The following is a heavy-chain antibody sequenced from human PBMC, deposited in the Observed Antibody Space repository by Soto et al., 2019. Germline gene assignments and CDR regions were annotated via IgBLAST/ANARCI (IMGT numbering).Heavy chain of an antibody. CDR2: INPKFGVT. V-gene: IGHV1-2*02. D-gene: IGHD3-10*02. CDR1: GYTFTAYY. J-gene: IGHJ6*02. Sequence: QLQLVQSGAEVKEPGDSVRVSCEASGYTFTAYYIHWVRRAPGQGLEWMGWINPKFGVTTYAQDFQGRVSMTRDMSISTVYMELSRLTSDDTAIYYCARNMDYYYGRGSGNGHGVWGQGTTVTVFS. CDR3: ARNMDYYYGRGSGNGHGV.